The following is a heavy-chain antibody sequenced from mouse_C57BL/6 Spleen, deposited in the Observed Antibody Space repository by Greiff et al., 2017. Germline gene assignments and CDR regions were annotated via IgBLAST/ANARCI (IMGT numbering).Heavy chain of an antibody. CDR2: ISYDGSN. CDR1: GYSITSGYY. D-gene: IGHD1-1*01. J-gene: IGHJ1*03. Sequence: EVQLVESGPGLVKPSQSLSLTCSVTGYSITSGYYWNWIRQFPGNKLEWMGYISYDGSNNYNPSLKNRSSITRDTSKNQFFLKLNSVTTEDTATYYCARERIDYGSSYWYFDVWGTGTTVTVSS. CDR3: ARERIDYGSSYWYFDV. V-gene: IGHV3-6*01.